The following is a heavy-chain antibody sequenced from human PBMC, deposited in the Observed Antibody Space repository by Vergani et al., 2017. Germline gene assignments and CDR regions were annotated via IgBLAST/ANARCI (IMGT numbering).Heavy chain of an antibody. CDR1: GFTFSSYW. Sequence: EVQLVESGGGLVQPGGSLRLSCAASGFTFSSYWMSWVRQAPGKGLEWVANIKQDGSEKYYVDSVKGRFTISRDNAKNSLYLQMNSLRAEDTAVYYCARSPDYYGSGPFAYFDYWGQGTLVTVSS. V-gene: IGHV3-7*03. CDR2: IKQDGSEK. J-gene: IGHJ4*02. CDR3: ARSPDYYGSGPFAYFDY. D-gene: IGHD3-10*01.